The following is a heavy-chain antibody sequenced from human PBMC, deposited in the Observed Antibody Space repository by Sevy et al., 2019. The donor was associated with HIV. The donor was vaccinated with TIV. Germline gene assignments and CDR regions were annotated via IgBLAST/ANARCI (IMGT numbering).Heavy chain of an antibody. D-gene: IGHD6-13*01. CDR3: AKHYIHDIADGWYFDL. CDR1: GFTFNNYA. CDR2: ISGGGGGT. Sequence: GGSLRLSCAASGFTFNNYAMSWVRQAPGKGLEGKGLEWVATISGGGGGTDYADSGRGRFTVSTDNSKNTLYLQVNSLRVEDTAGYYCAKHYIHDIADGWYFDLWGRGTLVTVSS. V-gene: IGHV3-23*01. J-gene: IGHJ2*01.